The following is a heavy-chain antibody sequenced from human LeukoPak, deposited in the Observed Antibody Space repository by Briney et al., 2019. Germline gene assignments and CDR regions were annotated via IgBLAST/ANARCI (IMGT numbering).Heavy chain of an antibody. Sequence: PSDTLSLTCTVSGGSMSSYYWSWIRQPPGKGLEWMGYIYYSGSTKYNPSLKSRVTISVDTSKNQFSLKLSSVTAADTAVYYCARGARAGYNLEPFDYWGQGTLVTVSS. CDR1: GGSMSSYY. CDR3: ARGARAGYNLEPFDY. V-gene: IGHV4-59*08. CDR2: IYYSGST. J-gene: IGHJ4*02. D-gene: IGHD5-24*01.